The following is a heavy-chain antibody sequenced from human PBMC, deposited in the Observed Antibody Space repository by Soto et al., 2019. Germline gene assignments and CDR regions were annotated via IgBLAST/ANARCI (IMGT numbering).Heavy chain of an antibody. D-gene: IGHD2-15*01. CDR3: ARHICGPSRCYHDY. Sequence: EVQLLESGGGLVQPGGSLRLSCAASGFMFSSYVMNWVRQAPGKGLEWVSSNTDNGGSTYYADSVKDRFTISRDNSKNTRYLQRNTLSAEETAVYYWARHICGPSRCYHDYWGQGTLVAVSP. CDR2: NTDNGGST. J-gene: IGHJ4*02. CDR1: GFMFSSYV. V-gene: IGHV3-23*01.